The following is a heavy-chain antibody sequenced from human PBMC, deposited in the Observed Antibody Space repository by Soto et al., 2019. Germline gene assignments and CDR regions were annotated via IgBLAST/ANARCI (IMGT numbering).Heavy chain of an antibody. CDR3: ASRDPGTSVDY. CDR2: IYRTGST. D-gene: IGHD1-7*01. V-gene: IGHV4-30-2*06. J-gene: IGHJ4*02. Sequence: SETLSLTCSVSCVAMTYGGYSWSWIRQSPEKGLEWIGEIYRTGSTNYNPSLKSRVTISLDKSENQFSLKVTSLTAADTAVYYCASRDPGTSVDYWGQGTLVTVSS. CDR1: CVAMTYGGYS.